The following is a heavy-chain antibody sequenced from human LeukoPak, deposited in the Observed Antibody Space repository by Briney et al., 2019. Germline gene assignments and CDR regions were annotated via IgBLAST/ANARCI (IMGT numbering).Heavy chain of an antibody. D-gene: IGHD6-13*01. CDR3: ARIGYSTSWGNFDY. V-gene: IGHV3-33*01. CDR1: GFTLRNYG. J-gene: IGHJ4*02. CDR2: IRTDGGEK. Sequence: PGTSLRLSCAASGFTLRNYGMHWVRQAPGKGLEWLASIRTDGGEKYHADSVQGRFSISRDNSKNTLYLQMDSLRAEDTALYYCARIGYSTSWGNFDYWGQGTLVTVSS.